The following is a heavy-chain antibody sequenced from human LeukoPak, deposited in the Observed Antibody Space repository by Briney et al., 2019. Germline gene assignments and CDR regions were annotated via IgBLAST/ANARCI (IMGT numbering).Heavy chain of an antibody. Sequence: SQTLSLTCTVSGGSISSGGYYWSWIRQPPGKGLEWIGYIYHSGSTYYNPSLKSRVTISVDRSKNQFSLKLSSVTVADTAVYYCARPAYNYGDYPGAFDIWGQGTVVTVSS. CDR3: ARPAYNYGDYPGAFDI. V-gene: IGHV4-30-2*01. D-gene: IGHD4-17*01. CDR2: IYHSGST. J-gene: IGHJ3*02. CDR1: GGSISSGGYY.